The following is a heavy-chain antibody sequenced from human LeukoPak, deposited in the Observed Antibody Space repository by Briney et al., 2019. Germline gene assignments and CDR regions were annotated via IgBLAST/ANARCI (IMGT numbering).Heavy chain of an antibody. CDR3: AKDGGSGSYYPNWFDP. Sequence: PGGSLRLSCAASGFTFSSYAMSWVRQAPGKGLEWVSAISGSGGSTYYADSAKGRFTISRDNSKNTLYLQMNSLRAEDTAVYYCAKDGGSGSYYPNWFDPWGQGTLVTVSS. CDR2: ISGSGGST. D-gene: IGHD3-10*01. CDR1: GFTFSSYA. V-gene: IGHV3-23*01. J-gene: IGHJ5*02.